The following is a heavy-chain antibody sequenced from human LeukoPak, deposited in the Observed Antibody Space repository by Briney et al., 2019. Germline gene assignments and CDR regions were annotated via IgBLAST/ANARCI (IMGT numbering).Heavy chain of an antibody. D-gene: IGHD2-2*01. CDR3: ARGKYQLLQNWFDP. CDR1: GYTFTGYY. V-gene: IGHV1-2*02. CDR2: INPNSGGT. Sequence: GASVKVSCKASGYTFTGYYMHWVRQAPGQGLEWMGWINPNSGGTNYAQKLQGRVTMTRDTSISTAYMELSRLRSDDTAVYYCARGKYQLLQNWFDPWGQGTLVAVSA. J-gene: IGHJ5*02.